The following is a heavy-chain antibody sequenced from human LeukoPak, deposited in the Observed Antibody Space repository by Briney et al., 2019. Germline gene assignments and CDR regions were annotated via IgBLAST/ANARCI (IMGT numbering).Heavy chain of an antibody. D-gene: IGHD6-19*01. V-gene: IGHV3-30*03. Sequence: GGSLRLSCAASGFTFSIYGMHWVRKAPGKGLEWVAVISYDGSNKYYADSVKGRFTISRDNSKNTLYLQMNSLRAEDTAVYYCARGVEVAGTRGYYYMDVWGKGTTVTVSS. CDR1: GFTFSIYG. J-gene: IGHJ6*03. CDR3: ARGVEVAGTRGYYYMDV. CDR2: ISYDGSNK.